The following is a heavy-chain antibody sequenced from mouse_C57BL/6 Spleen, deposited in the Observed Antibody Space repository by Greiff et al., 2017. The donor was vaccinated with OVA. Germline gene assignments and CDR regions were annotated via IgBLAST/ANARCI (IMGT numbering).Heavy chain of an antibody. V-gene: IGHV1-69*01. D-gene: IGHD1-1*01. Sequence: VQLQQPGAELVMPGASVKLSCKASGYTFTSYWMHWVKQRPGQGLEWIGEIDPSDSYTNYNQKFKGKSTLTVDKSSSTAYMQLSSLTSEDSAVYYGARSPSTVVAPDDWGQGTTLTVSS. CDR2: IDPSDSYT. CDR1: GYTFTSYW. CDR3: ARSPSTVVAPDD. J-gene: IGHJ2*01.